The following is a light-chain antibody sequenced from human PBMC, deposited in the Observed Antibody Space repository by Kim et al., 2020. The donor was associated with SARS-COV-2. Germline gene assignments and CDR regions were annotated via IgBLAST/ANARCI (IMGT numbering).Light chain of an antibody. CDR2: GIS. V-gene: IGKV3D-15*01. CDR3: HQYSHWPLT. CDR1: QSIISN. Sequence: EVVLTQSPATLSLSPGERATLACRASQSIISNYLAWYQHKPGQAPRLLIHGISTRATGIPARFSGSGSGTEFTLTISSLQSEDFAVYYCHQYSHWPLTFGGGTKVEI. J-gene: IGKJ4*01.